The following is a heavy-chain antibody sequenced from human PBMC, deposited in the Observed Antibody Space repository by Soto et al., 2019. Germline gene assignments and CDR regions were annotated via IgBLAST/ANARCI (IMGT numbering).Heavy chain of an antibody. V-gene: IGHV4-31*03. CDR3: ARLGCSGGSCYSTRAYYYYYYMDV. CDR2: IYYSGST. D-gene: IGHD2-15*01. Sequence: SETLSLTCTVSGGSISSGGYYWSWIRQHPGKGREWIGYIYYSGSTYYNPSLKSRVTISVDTSKNQFSLKLSSVTAADTAVYYCARLGCSGGSCYSTRAYYYYYYMDVWGKGTTVTVSS. J-gene: IGHJ6*03. CDR1: GGSISSGGYY.